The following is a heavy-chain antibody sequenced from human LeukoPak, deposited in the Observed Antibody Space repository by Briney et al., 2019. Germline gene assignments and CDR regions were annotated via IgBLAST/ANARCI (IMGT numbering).Heavy chain of an antibody. CDR2: ISSGSSFM. J-gene: IGHJ5*02. Sequence: GGSLRLSCAASGFTFSRYSMNWVRQAPGKGLEWVSSISSGSSFMYYADSVKGRFIISRDNAKNSLYLQMNSLRAKDTALYYCARDYYDSSGSSWFDPWGQGTLVTVSS. CDR1: GFTFSRYS. CDR3: ARDYYDSSGSSWFDP. D-gene: IGHD3-22*01. V-gene: IGHV3-21*01.